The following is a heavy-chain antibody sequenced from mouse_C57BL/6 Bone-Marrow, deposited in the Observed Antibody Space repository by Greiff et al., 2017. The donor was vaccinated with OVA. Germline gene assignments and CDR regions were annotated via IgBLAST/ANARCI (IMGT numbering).Heavy chain of an antibody. V-gene: IGHV6-3*01. D-gene: IGHD1-1*01. CDR3: TGYYTFAY. Sequence: EVKVEESGGGLVQPGGSMKLSCVASGFTFSNYWMNWVRQSPEKGLEWVAQIRLKSDNYATNYAESVKGRFTISRDDSKSSVYLQMNNLRAEDTGIYYCTGYYTFAYWGQGTLVTVSA. CDR1: GFTFSNYW. J-gene: IGHJ3*01. CDR2: IRLKSDNYAT.